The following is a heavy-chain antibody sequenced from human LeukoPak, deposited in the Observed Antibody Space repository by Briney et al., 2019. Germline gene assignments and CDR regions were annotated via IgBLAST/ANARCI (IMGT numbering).Heavy chain of an antibody. CDR1: GFSFSNYW. CDR3: ARDRGTAAGRYYGMDV. D-gene: IGHD6-13*01. Sequence: GGSLRLSCAASGFSFSNYWMRWVRQAPGKGLEWVANIKQDGSEKHYVDSMKGRFTVSRDNAKNSLYLQINSLRVEDTAVYYCARDRGTAAGRYYGMDVWGKGTTVTVSS. J-gene: IGHJ6*04. CDR2: IKQDGSEK. V-gene: IGHV3-7*03.